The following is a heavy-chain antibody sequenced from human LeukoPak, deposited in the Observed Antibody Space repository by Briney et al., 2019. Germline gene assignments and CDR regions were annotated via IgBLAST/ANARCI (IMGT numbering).Heavy chain of an antibody. CDR2: ISSSGSSI. CDR1: GFTFTDHY. CDR3: ARARSSSGWYWGGPYDH. J-gene: IGHJ4*02. D-gene: IGHD6-19*01. V-gene: IGHV3-11*04. Sequence: GGSLRLSCATSGFTFTDHYMDWVRQAPGKGLEWVSYISSSGSSIYYADSVKGRFTISRDNAKNSLYLQMNSLRAEDTAVYYCARARSSSGWYWGGPYDHWGQGALVTVSS.